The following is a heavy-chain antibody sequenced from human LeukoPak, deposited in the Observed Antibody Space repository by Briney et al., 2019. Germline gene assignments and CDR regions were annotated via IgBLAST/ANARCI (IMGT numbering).Heavy chain of an antibody. D-gene: IGHD6-6*01. V-gene: IGHV3-74*01. CDR1: GFTFSRYG. CDR2: INSDGSST. Sequence: AGSLRLSCAASGFTFSRYGMHWVRQAPGKGLVWASRINSDGSSTGYADSVEGRFTISRDNAKHTLFLQMHSLRAEDTAVSYCARDMYTISSARGAYCGQGTLVTVSS. J-gene: IGHJ4*02. CDR3: ARDMYTISSARGAY.